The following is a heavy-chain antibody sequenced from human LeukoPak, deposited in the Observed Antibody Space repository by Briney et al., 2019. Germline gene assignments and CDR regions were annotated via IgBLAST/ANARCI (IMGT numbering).Heavy chain of an antibody. D-gene: IGHD2-2*01. Sequence: GGSLRLSCAVSGFTFSSYAMSWVRQAPGKGLAWVSALSSGGATTYYADSVKGRFTISRDNSKNTLYLQMNSLRAEDTAVYYCAKDVDIVVVPASYFDYWGQGTLVTVSS. J-gene: IGHJ4*02. CDR2: LSSGGATT. CDR3: AKDVDIVVVPASYFDY. CDR1: GFTFSSYA. V-gene: IGHV3-23*01.